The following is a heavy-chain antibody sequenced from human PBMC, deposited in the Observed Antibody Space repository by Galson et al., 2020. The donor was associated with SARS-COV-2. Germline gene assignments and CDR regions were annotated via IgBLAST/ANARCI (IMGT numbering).Heavy chain of an antibody. CDR2: INAGNGNT. J-gene: IGHJ6*02. Sequence: ASVKVSCKASGYTFTSYAMHWVRQAPGQRLEWMGWINAGNGNTKYSQKFQGRVTITRDTSASTAYMELSSLRSEDTAVYYCASSLVLTDSSGYYYYYYYYGMDVWGQGTTVTVSS. V-gene: IGHV1-3*01. D-gene: IGHD3-22*01. CDR3: ASSLVLTDSSGYYYYYYYYGMDV. CDR1: GYTFTSYA.